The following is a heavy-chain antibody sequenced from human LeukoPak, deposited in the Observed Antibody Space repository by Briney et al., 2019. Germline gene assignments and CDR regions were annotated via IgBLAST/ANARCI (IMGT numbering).Heavy chain of an antibody. CDR2: IRYGGSNK. D-gene: IGHD1-7*01. J-gene: IGHJ3*02. CDR3: ANLVDNWNYAFDI. V-gene: IGHV3-30*02. Sequence: GGSLRLSCAASGFTFRSFGMHWVRQAPGKGLEWVAFIRYGGSNKYYADSVKGRFTISRDNSKNTLSLQMNSLRAEDTAVYYCANLVDNWNYAFDIWGQGTMVTVSS. CDR1: GFTFRSFG.